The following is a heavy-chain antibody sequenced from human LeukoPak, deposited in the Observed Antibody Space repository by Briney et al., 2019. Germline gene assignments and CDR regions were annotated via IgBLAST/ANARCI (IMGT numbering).Heavy chain of an antibody. J-gene: IGHJ4*02. CDR2: INPKSGGA. CDR3: AREYILTAYYGDY. D-gene: IGHD3-9*01. V-gene: IGHV1-2*02. Sequence: SVNLSCNSAGFGCNFYGIHWVRMAHGQGNELMGWINPKSGGANYAQKFQGRVTMTWDTSISTAYMELSRLRSDDTAVYYCAREYILTAYYGDYWGQGTLVTVSS. CDR1: GFGCNFYG.